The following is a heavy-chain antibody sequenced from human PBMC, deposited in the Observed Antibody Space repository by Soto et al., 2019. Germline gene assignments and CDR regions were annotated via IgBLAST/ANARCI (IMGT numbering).Heavy chain of an antibody. Sequence: SETLSLTCAVSSGSISSSNWWSWVRQPPGKGLEWIGEIYHSGSTNYNPSLKSRVTISVDKSKNQFSLKLSSVTAADTAVYYCARVTYSNYENWFDPWGQGTLVTVSS. J-gene: IGHJ5*02. CDR1: SGSISSSNW. D-gene: IGHD4-4*01. V-gene: IGHV4-4*02. CDR3: ARVTYSNYENWFDP. CDR2: IYHSGST.